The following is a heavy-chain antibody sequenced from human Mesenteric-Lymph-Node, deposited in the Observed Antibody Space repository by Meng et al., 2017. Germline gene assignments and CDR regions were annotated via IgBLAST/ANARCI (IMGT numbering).Heavy chain of an antibody. D-gene: IGHD3-22*01. CDR3: ASSDYYRSDY. Sequence: QVQLQESGPGLVKPSETLSLTCTVSGGSISSYYWSWIRQPPGKGLEWIGHIYYSGSTNYNPSLKSRVTISVDTSKNQFSLKLSSVTATDTAVYYCASSDYYRSDYWGQGTLVTVSS. CDR1: GGSISSYY. J-gene: IGHJ4*02. V-gene: IGHV4-59*08. CDR2: IYYSGST.